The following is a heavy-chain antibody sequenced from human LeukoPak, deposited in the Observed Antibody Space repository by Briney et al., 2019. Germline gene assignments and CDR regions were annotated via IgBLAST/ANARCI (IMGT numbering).Heavy chain of an antibody. CDR1: GGSISSGGYY. CDR2: IYYGGST. Sequence: KPSETLSLTCTVSGGSISSGGYYWRWIRQHPGKGLEWIGYIYYGGSTYYNPSLKSRVTISVDTSKNQFSLKLSSVTAADTAVYYCARVGDCSGGSCYFDPWGQGTLVTVSS. V-gene: IGHV4-31*03. J-gene: IGHJ5*02. CDR3: ARVGDCSGGSCYFDP. D-gene: IGHD2-15*01.